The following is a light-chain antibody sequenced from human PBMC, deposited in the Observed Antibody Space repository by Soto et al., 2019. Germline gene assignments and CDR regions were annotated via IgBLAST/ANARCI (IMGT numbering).Light chain of an antibody. CDR3: QQYESYSWT. Sequence: IQMTQSPSTLSAFVGDRVTITCRASQGIRNDLGWYQKKPGKAPKLLIFAAFNLQSGVPSRFSGGGSGTDFTLTISSLQPEDFATYYCQQYESYSWTFGQGTKVDIK. CDR2: AAF. V-gene: IGKV1-6*01. J-gene: IGKJ1*01. CDR1: QGIRND.